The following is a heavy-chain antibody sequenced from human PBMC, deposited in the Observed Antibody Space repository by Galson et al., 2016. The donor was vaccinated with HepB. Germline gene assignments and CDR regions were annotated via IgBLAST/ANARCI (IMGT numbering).Heavy chain of an antibody. J-gene: IGHJ6*04. D-gene: IGHD1-26*01. Sequence: SLRLSCAASGFSFSVYSMNWVRQAPEKGLEWVSAINSVSTYIYYADSVRGRSTISRDNAKNSLFLQLNSLRAEDTAVYYCARITMRGATSRAYGMDVWGKGTTVTVSS. V-gene: IGHV3-21*01. CDR2: INSVSTYI. CDR1: GFSFSVYS. CDR3: ARITMRGATSRAYGMDV.